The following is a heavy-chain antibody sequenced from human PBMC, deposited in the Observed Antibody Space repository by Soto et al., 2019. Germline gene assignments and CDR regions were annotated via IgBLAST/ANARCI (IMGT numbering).Heavy chain of an antibody. V-gene: IGHV1-8*01. CDR1: GYTFTSYD. Sequence: ASVKVSCKASGYTFTSYDINWVRQATGQGLEWMGWMNPNSGNTGYAQKFQGRVTMTRNTSISTAYMELSSLRSEDTAGYYCARDLIAVAGSYYYGMDVWGQGTTVTVSS. J-gene: IGHJ6*02. D-gene: IGHD6-19*01. CDR3: ARDLIAVAGSYYYGMDV. CDR2: MNPNSGNT.